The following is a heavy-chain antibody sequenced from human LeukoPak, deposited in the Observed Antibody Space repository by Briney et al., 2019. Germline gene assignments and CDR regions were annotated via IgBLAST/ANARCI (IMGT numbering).Heavy chain of an antibody. CDR1: GGSISSSSYY. CDR2: IYYSGST. Sequence: MTSETLSLTCTVSGGSISSSSYYWGWIRQPPGKGLEWIGNIYYSGSTYYNPSLKSRVTMSVDTSKNQFSLTLSSVSAADTAVYYCAAYGDHWYFDLWGRGTLVAVSS. V-gene: IGHV4-39*07. D-gene: IGHD4-17*01. CDR3: AAYGDHWYFDL. J-gene: IGHJ2*01.